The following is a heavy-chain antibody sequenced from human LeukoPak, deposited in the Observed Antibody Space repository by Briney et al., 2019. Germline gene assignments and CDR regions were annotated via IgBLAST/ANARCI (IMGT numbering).Heavy chain of an antibody. J-gene: IGHJ6*02. CDR3: ARRRGYYGSGGYYYDGMDV. CDR1: GGSISSYY. CDR2: ISYSGST. V-gene: IGHV4-59*08. Sequence: SETLSLTCTVSGGSISSYYWSWIRQPPGKGLEWIGYISYSGSTNYNPSVKSRVTISVGTSKKQFSLKLSSVTAEDTAVYYCARRRGYYGSGGYYYDGMDVWGQGTTVTVSS. D-gene: IGHD3-10*01.